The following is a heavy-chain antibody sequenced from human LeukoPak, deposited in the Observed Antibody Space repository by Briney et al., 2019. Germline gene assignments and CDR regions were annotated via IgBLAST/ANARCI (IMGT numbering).Heavy chain of an antibody. D-gene: IGHD3-3*01. Sequence: SETLSLTCTVSGGSISSYYWSWIRQPPGKGLEWIGYIYYSGSTNYNPSLKSRVTISVDTSKNQFSLKLSSVTAADTAVYYCARASITIFGVVQHFNWFDPWGQGTLVTVSS. CDR3: ARASITIFGVVQHFNWFDP. CDR1: GGSISSYY. CDR2: IYYSGST. J-gene: IGHJ5*02. V-gene: IGHV4-59*01.